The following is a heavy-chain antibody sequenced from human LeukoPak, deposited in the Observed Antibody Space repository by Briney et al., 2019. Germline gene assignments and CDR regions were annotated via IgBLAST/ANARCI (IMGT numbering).Heavy chain of an antibody. D-gene: IGHD1-26*01. CDR3: AREGVSGSYFDY. V-gene: IGHV3-48*01. CDR2: ISSSSSTI. J-gene: IGHJ4*02. Sequence: GGSLRLSCAASGFTFSSYSMNWVRQAPGKGLEWVSYISSSSSTIYYTDPVKGRFTISRDNARNLLYLQMSSLRVEDTAVYYCAREGVSGSYFDYWGQGTLVTVSS. CDR1: GFTFSSYS.